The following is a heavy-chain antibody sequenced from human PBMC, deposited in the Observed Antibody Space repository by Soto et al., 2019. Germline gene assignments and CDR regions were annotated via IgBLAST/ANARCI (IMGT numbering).Heavy chain of an antibody. J-gene: IGHJ2*01. CDR1: GXTFTSYA. CDR3: ARGGSLYWYFDL. CDR2: INAGNGNT. Sequence: ASLKVSCKASGXTFTSYAMHWVRQAPGQRLEWMGWINAGNGNTKYSQKFQGRVTITRDTSASTAYMELSSLRSEDTAVYYCARGGSLYWYFDLWGRGTLVTVSS. D-gene: IGHD1-26*01. V-gene: IGHV1-3*01.